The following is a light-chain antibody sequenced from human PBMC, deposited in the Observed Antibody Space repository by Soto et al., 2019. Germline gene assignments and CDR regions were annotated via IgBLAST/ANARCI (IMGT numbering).Light chain of an antibody. CDR2: LGS. CDR1: QSLLHSNGYNY. CDR3: MQALQTPT. V-gene: IGKV2-28*01. Sequence: DIVMTQSPLSLPVTPGEPASISCRSSQSLLHSNGYNYLDWYLQKPGQSPQLLIYLGSNRSSGVTDRFSGSGSGTDFTLKISRVEAEDVGVYYCMQALQTPTFGPGTKVDI. J-gene: IGKJ3*01.